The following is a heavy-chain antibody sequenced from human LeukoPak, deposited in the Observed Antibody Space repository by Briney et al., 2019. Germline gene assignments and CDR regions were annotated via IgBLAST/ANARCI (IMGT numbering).Heavy chain of an antibody. CDR1: GCCISSNSYC. D-gene: IGHD2-2*01. CDR3: TRLIYCSSSCYFDY. Sequence: SETLSLTCTVSGCCISSNSYCWVWVRQTPEKGLEWIGSVYYSGTTYYKSSFEGRAIISADTSNIQFSLNLGSMTAADTALYYCTRLIYCSSSCYFDYWGQGSLVTVSS. J-gene: IGHJ4*02. CDR2: VYYSGTT. V-gene: IGHV4-39*01.